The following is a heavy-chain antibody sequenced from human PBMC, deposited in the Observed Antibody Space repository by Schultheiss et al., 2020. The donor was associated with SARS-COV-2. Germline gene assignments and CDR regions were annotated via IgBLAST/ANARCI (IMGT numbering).Heavy chain of an antibody. J-gene: IGHJ6*02. CDR1: GGSISSYY. CDR3: ARGYCSSTSCYGLYYYYYGMDV. D-gene: IGHD2-2*01. CDR2: IYYSGST. V-gene: IGHV4-59*12. Sequence: SQTLSLTCTVSGGSISSYYWSWIRQPPGKGLEWIGYIYYSGSTNYNPSLMSRVTISVDTSKNQFSLKLSSVTAADTAVYYCARGYCSSTSCYGLYYYYYGMDVWGQGTTVTVSS.